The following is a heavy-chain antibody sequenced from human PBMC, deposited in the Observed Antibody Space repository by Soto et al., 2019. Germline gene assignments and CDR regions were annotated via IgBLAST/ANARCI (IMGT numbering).Heavy chain of an antibody. CDR1: GGTFNTFA. Sequence: QVQLVQSGAEVKKPGSSVKVSCKASGGTFNTFAISWVRQAPGQGFEWLGGIIPIFRTPDYAQKFQGRVTIIADESASTAYMELSSLRSDDTAVYYCAMEYCSSTSCYRDYWGQGTLVTVSS. J-gene: IGHJ4*02. D-gene: IGHD2-2*02. CDR2: IIPIFRTP. V-gene: IGHV1-69*12. CDR3: AMEYCSSTSCYRDY.